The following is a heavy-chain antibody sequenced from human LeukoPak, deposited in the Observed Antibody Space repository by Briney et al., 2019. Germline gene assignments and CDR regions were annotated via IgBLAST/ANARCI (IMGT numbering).Heavy chain of an antibody. V-gene: IGHV3-23*01. D-gene: IGHD1-26*01. CDR3: TKFSLRGTYSFDH. J-gene: IGHJ4*02. Sequence: GGSLRLSCAASGFTFSSYSMNWVRQAPGKGLEWVSVISASGGSTYYADSVKGRFIISRDNSKNILYLQINSLRVEDTAVYFCTKFSLRGTYSFDHWGQGTLVTVSS. CDR1: GFTFSSYS. CDR2: ISASGGST.